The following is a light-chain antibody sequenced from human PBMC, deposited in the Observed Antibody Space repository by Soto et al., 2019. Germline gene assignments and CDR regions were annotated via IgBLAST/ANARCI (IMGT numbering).Light chain of an antibody. Sequence: QSVLTQPASVSGSPGQSITISCTGTSGDIGSYNRVSWYQQHPGKAPKLIIYEVTDRPSGVSNRFSGSKSGNTASLTISGIQAEDEAEYYCRSYTNINTRHCVFGNGNKVTV. CDR2: EVT. J-gene: IGLJ1*01. CDR3: RSYTNINTRHCV. V-gene: IGLV2-14*01. CDR1: SGDIGSYNR.